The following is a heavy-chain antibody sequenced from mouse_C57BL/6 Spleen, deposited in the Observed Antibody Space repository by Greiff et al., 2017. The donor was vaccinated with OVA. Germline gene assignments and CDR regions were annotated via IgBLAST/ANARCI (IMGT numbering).Heavy chain of an antibody. V-gene: IGHV1-55*01. J-gene: IGHJ2*01. CDR3: ARRIYGQFDY. Sequence: QVQLQQPGAELVKPGASVKMSCKASGYTFTSYWITWVKQRPGQGLEWVGDIYPGSGSTNYNEKFKSKATLTVDTSSSTAYMQLSSLTSEDTAVYYCARRIYGQFDYWGQGTTLTVSS. D-gene: IGHD1-1*02. CDR1: GYTFTSYW. CDR2: IYPGSGST.